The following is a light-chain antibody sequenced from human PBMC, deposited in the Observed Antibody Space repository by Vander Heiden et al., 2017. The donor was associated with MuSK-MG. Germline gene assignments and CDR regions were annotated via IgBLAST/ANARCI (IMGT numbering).Light chain of an antibody. CDR1: SSAVGGYNY. V-gene: IGLV2-14*01. Sequence: QSALTQPASVSGSPGQSITISCTGTSSAVGGYNYVSWDKQHPGKAPKLMIYEDSNRPSGVSNRFSGSKSGNTASLTISGLQAEDEADYYCSSYTSRSTRVFGGGTKLTVL. J-gene: IGLJ3*02. CDR3: SSYTSRSTRV. CDR2: EDS.